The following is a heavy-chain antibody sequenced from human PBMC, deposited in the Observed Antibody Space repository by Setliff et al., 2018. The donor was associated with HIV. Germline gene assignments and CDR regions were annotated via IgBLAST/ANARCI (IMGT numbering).Heavy chain of an antibody. V-gene: IGHV4-61*02. CDR2: FYTSGST. CDR3: ARKKAALYYGLDV. CDR1: GGSITSGSYY. J-gene: IGHJ6*02. Sequence: SETLSLTCTVPGGSITSGSYYWSWIRQPAGKGLEWIGRFYTSGSTNYNPSLKSRVTMSVDTSKNQFSLNLTSVTASDTAVYYCARKKAALYYGLDVWGQGTPVTVSS. D-gene: IGHD2-15*01.